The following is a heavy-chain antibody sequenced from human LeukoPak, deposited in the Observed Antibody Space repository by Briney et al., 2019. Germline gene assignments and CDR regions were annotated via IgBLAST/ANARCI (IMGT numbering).Heavy chain of an antibody. CDR3: AREYSSGWFPPYYYYYMDV. CDR1: GYRFTGYY. CDR2: MNPNSGNT. Sequence: ASVKVSCKTSGYRFTGYYMHWVRQAPGQGLEWMGWMNPNSGNTGYAQKFQGRVTITRNTSISTAYMELSSLRSEDTAVYYCAREYSSGWFPPYYYYYMDVWGKGTTVTVSS. V-gene: IGHV1-8*03. J-gene: IGHJ6*03. D-gene: IGHD6-19*01.